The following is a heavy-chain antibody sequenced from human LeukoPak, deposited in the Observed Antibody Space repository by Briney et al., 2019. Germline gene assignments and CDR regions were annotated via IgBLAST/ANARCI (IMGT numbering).Heavy chain of an antibody. J-gene: IGHJ5*02. Sequence: SETLSLTCTVSGGSISSSSYYWGWIRQPAGKGLEWIGRISSTGRTDYNPSLTSRVTISVDTSKNQFSMKLSSVTAADTAVYYCAKGAGPPWFDPWGQGTLVTVSS. CDR3: AKGAGPPWFDP. CDR2: ISSTGRT. CDR1: GGSISSSSYY. V-gene: IGHV4-61*02. D-gene: IGHD6-19*01.